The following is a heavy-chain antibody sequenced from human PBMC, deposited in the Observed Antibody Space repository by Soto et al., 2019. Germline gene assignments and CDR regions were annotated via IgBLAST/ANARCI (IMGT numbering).Heavy chain of an antibody. CDR1: GGSINSYC. CDR2: IFDSGNA. Sequence: QVQLQESGPGLVKPSETLSLTCTVSGGSINSYCWSWIRQPPGKGLEWIAYIFDSGNANYNPSLKSRVTISVDTSKNQFSLTLTSVTAADTAVYYCARHRRTTVAKFYFDNWVQGALVTVSS. V-gene: IGHV4-59*08. CDR3: ARHRRTTVAKFYFDN. J-gene: IGHJ4*02. D-gene: IGHD4-4*01.